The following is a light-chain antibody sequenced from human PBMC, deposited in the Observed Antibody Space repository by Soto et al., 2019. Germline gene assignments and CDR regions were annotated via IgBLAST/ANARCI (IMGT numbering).Light chain of an antibody. V-gene: IGKV4-1*01. CDR1: QSVLYSSNDKSY. Sequence: DIVMTQSPDSLTVSLGERASINCRSNQSVLYSSNDKSYLAWYQQKPGQPPKLLIYWASSRESGVPARFTGSGSGTEFTLTISSLQAEDVAVYYCQQYFLTPFTFGPGTIVDIK. J-gene: IGKJ3*01. CDR2: WAS. CDR3: QQYFLTPFT.